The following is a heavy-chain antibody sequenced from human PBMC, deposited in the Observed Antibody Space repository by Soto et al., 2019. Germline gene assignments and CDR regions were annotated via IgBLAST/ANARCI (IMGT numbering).Heavy chain of an antibody. V-gene: IGHV1-69*13. J-gene: IGHJ5*02. CDR3: ARDRGPQGWLQSLTWFDP. D-gene: IGHD5-12*01. CDR2: IIPIFGTA. CDR1: GGAFSIYA. Sequence: GASVKVSCKAPGGAFSIYAISWGRHAPLQGLEWMGGIIPIFGTANYAQKFQGRVTITADESTSTAYMELSSLRSEDTAVYYCARDRGPQGWLQSLTWFDPWGQGTLVTVSS.